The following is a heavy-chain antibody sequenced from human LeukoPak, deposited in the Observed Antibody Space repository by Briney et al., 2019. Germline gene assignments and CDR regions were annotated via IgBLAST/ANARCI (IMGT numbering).Heavy chain of an antibody. Sequence: PSETLSLTCTVSGGSISSHYWSWIRQPPGKGLEWIGYIYYSGSTNYNPSLKSRVTISVDTSKNQFSLKLSSVTAADTAVYYCARTSYSSSSVWFDPWGQGTLVTVSS. V-gene: IGHV4-59*11. CDR2: IYYSGST. CDR3: ARTSYSSSSVWFDP. J-gene: IGHJ5*02. CDR1: GGSISSHY. D-gene: IGHD6-6*01.